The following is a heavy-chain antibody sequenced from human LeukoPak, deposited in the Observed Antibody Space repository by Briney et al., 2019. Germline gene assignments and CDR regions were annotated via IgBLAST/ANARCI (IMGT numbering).Heavy chain of an antibody. J-gene: IGHJ4*02. Sequence: GASVKVSCKVSGYTLTELSMHWVRQAPGKGLEWMGGFDPEDGETVYAQKFQGRVTMTEDTSTDTAYMELSSLRSEDTAVYYCARDLDQYSGRFGGFGHDFWGQGTLVTVSS. CDR1: GYTLTELS. V-gene: IGHV1-24*01. CDR3: ARDLDQYSGRFGGFGHDF. CDR2: FDPEDGET. D-gene: IGHD1-26*01.